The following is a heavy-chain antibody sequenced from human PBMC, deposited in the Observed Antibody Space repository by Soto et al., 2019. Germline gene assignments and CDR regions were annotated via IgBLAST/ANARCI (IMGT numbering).Heavy chain of an antibody. J-gene: IGHJ2*01. Sequence: EVQLLESGGGLVQPGGSLRLSCAASGLTFTFYSMRWVRKAPGKGLEWVSAISASGGSTYYADSVKGRFTISRDNSKHTLYLQMNSLRAEDTAVYDWAKEQVDTLLSKGPNWYFDLWGRGTLVTVSS. CDR1: GLTFTFYS. CDR3: AKEQVDTLLSKGPNWYFDL. CDR2: ISASGGST. D-gene: IGHD5-18*01. V-gene: IGHV3-23*01.